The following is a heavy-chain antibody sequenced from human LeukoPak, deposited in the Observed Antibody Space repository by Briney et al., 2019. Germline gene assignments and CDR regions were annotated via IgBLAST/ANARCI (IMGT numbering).Heavy chain of an antibody. Sequence: GGSLRLSCAASGFTFSTYWMTWVRQAPGKGLEWVANIKPDGSDKNYVDSVRGRSTISRDNAKNSVYLQMNSLRAEDTAIYYCARRGGLDVWGQGTTVTVSS. CDR1: GFTFSTYW. CDR3: ARRGGLDV. V-gene: IGHV3-7*01. CDR2: IKPDGSDK. J-gene: IGHJ6*02.